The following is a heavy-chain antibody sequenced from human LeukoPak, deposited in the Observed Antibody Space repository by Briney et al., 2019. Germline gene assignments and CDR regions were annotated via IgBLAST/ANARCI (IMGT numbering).Heavy chain of an antibody. Sequence: GESLKISCKGSGYSFTSYWIGWVRQMPGKGLEWMGIIYPGDSDTRYSPSFQGQVTISADKSISTAYLQWGSLKASDTAMYYCARQAGTILGGPLYYFDYWGQGTLVTVSS. CDR3: ARQAGTILGGPLYYFDY. CDR1: GYSFTSYW. J-gene: IGHJ4*02. CDR2: IYPGDSDT. D-gene: IGHD3-3*01. V-gene: IGHV5-51*01.